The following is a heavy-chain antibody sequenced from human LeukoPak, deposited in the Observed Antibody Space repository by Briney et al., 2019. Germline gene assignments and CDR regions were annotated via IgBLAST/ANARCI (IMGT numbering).Heavy chain of an antibody. CDR3: AREGYYYQSTGGKKTFDI. CDR1: GFTFSSYT. D-gene: IGHD3-22*01. J-gene: IGHJ3*02. CDR2: ISYDGIRE. V-gene: IGHV3-30*04. Sequence: PGRSLRLPCAASGFTFSSYTMHWVRQAPGKGLEWVALISYDGIREFYSDSVKGRFTISRDSSKDTLYLQMSSLRVEDTAVYYCAREGYYYQSTGGKKTFDIWGHGTTVTVSS.